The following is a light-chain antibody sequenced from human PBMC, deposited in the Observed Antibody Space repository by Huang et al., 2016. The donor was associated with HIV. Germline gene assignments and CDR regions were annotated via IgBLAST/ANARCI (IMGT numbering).Light chain of an antibody. CDR1: QSVSSN. CDR3: QQFNNWPRT. V-gene: IGKV3-15*01. Sequence: EIVMTQSPATLSVSPGESATLSCRASQSVSSNLAWYKQKPGQAPRLLIYGASTRATDIPGRFSGSGSGTEFTLTISSLQSEDFALYYCQQFNNWPRTFGQGTKVEIK. J-gene: IGKJ1*01. CDR2: GAS.